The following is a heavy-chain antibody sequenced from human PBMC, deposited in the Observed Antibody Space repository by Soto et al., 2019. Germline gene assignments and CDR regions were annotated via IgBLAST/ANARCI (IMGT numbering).Heavy chain of an antibody. D-gene: IGHD2-2*01. CDR1: GFTFSSYA. J-gene: IGHJ4*02. CDR3: ARVPDLNYCTKTSCLYYFDY. CDR2: ISGSGGST. V-gene: IGHV3-23*01. Sequence: SLRLSCAASGFTFSSYAMSWVRQAPGKGLEWVSAISGSGGSTYYADSVKGRFTISRDNSKNSLYLQMNSLRAEDTAVYYCARVPDLNYCTKTSCLYYFDYWGQGALVTVSS.